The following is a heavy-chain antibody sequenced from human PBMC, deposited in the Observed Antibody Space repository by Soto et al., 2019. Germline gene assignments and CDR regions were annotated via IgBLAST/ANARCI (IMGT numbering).Heavy chain of an antibody. CDR2: INPKFGDT. CDR3: ARNMDYYYGRGRGNGHGF. CDR1: GYTFTAYY. V-gene: IGHV1-2*02. D-gene: IGHD3-10*02. J-gene: IGHJ6*02. Sequence: QVQLVQSGAEVKEPGDSVRVSCEASGYTFTAYYIHWVRQAPGQGLEWMGWINPKFGDTTYAQDFQGRVSMTRDMSISTVYMELSTLTSDHTAIYYCARNMDYYYGRGRGNGHGFWGQGTTVTVFS.